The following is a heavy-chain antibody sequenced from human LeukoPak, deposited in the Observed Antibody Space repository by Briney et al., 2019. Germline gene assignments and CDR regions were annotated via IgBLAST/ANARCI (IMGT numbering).Heavy chain of an antibody. D-gene: IGHD6-19*01. CDR3: ARGLPPAVADPPLDY. CDR1: GFTVSSNY. J-gene: IGHJ4*02. V-gene: IGHV3-53*01. Sequence: GGSPRLSCAASGFTVSSNYMSWVRQAPGKGLEWVSVIYSGGSTNYADSVKGRFTISRDNSKNTLYLQMNSLRAEDTAVYYCARGLPPAVADPPLDYWGQGTLVTVSS. CDR2: IYSGGST.